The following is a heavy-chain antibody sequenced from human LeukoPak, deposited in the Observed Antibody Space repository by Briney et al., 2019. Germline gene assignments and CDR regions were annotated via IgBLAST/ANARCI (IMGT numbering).Heavy chain of an antibody. CDR3: ARVYGSGSYYMPDNWFDP. D-gene: IGHD3-10*01. J-gene: IGHJ5*02. Sequence: SQTLSLTCTVSGGSISRGGYYWSWIRQHPGKGLAWIGYNYYSGSTYYNPSLKSRVTISVDTSKNQFSLKLSSVTAADTAVYYCARVYGSGSYYMPDNWFDPWGQGTLVTVSS. CDR1: GGSISRGGYY. CDR2: NYYSGST. V-gene: IGHV4-31*03.